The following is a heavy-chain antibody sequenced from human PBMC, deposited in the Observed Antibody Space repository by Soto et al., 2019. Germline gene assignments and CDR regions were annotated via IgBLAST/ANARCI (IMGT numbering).Heavy chain of an antibody. J-gene: IGHJ4*02. D-gene: IGHD4-17*01. CDR3: ARDPDYGDYGTSPADDY. CDR2: INAGNGNT. V-gene: IGHV1-3*05. Sequence: QVQLVQSGAEEKKPGASVKVSCKASGYTFTSYAMHWVRQAPGQRLEWMGWINAGNGNTKYSQKFKGRVTITRNTSASTAYRELSSLRSEDTAVYYCARDPDYGDYGTSPADDYWGQGTLVTVSS. CDR1: GYTFTSYA.